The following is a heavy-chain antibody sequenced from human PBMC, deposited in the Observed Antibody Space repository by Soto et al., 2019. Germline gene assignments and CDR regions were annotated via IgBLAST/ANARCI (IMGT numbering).Heavy chain of an antibody. Sequence: SETLSLTFAVYGGPIRSGVYIRRCIRQPPGKGLEWIGYIYHSGSTYYNPSLMSRVTISVDRSKNQFSLKLSSVTAADTAVYYCARGSYYYDSSGYYHYWGQG. D-gene: IGHD3-22*01. V-gene: IGHV4-30-2*01. CDR1: GGPIRSGVYI. CDR2: IYHSGST. CDR3: ARGSYYYDSSGYYHY. J-gene: IGHJ4*02.